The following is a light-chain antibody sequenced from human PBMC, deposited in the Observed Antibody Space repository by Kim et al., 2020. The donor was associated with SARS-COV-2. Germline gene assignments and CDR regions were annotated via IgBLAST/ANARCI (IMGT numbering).Light chain of an antibody. CDR3: QQSDNLPLT. J-gene: IGKJ3*01. V-gene: IGKV1-33*01. Sequence: AYVGDRVTITCQASQDIRKYLNWYQQKPGKAPKLLIYDVSNLEIGVPSRFSGSGSGTHFTFTISSLQPEDVATYYCQQSDNLPLTFGPGTKVDIK. CDR1: QDIRKY. CDR2: DVS.